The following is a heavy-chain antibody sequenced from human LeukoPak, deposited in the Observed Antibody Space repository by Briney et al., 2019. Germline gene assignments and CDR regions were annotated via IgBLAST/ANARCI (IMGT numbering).Heavy chain of an antibody. Sequence: GGSLRLSCAASGFTFSSYAMSWVRQAPGKGLELVSDISWNSGSIGYADSVKGRFTISRDNAKNSLYLQMNSLRAEDMALYYCAKGGWELLTAPFDYWGQGTLVTVSP. CDR3: AKGGWELLTAPFDY. J-gene: IGHJ4*02. D-gene: IGHD1-26*01. CDR2: ISWNSGSI. CDR1: GFTFSSYA. V-gene: IGHV3-9*03.